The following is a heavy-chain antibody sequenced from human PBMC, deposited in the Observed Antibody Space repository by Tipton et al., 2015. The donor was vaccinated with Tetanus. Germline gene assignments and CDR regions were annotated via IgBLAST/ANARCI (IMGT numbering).Heavy chain of an antibody. CDR3: AREADCSGGSCFSGDFDT. CDR1: GFIFSSYG. V-gene: IGHV3-33*01. J-gene: IGHJ4*02. Sequence: SLRLSCAASGFIFSSYGIHWVRQAPGKGLEWLAVSWYDGTDKYYADSVKGRFTISRDNSKNTLYLQMNSHRAEDTALYYCAREADCSGGSCFSGDFDTWGQGTQVTVSS. CDR2: SWYDGTDK. D-gene: IGHD2-15*01.